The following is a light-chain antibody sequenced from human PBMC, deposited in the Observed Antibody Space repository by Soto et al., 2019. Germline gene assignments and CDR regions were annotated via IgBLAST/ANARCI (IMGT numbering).Light chain of an antibody. CDR3: QQRSHWPPLT. CDR1: QSVSTY. CDR2: DAS. J-gene: IGKJ4*01. V-gene: IGKV3-11*01. Sequence: EIVLTQSPATLSMSPGERVNLSCRASQSVSTYLAWYQQKPGQAPRLLIFDASNRASGIPSRFSGSGSGTNSTLTISRLEPEDFAVYFCQQRSHWPPLTFGGGTKVEIK.